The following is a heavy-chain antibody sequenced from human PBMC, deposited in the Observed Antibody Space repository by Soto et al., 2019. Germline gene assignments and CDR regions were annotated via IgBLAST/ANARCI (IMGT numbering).Heavy chain of an antibody. CDR2: ISYDGSNK. D-gene: IGHD3-10*01. V-gene: IGHV3-30*18. Sequence: QVQLVESGGGVVQPGRSLRLSCAASGFTFSSYGMHWVRQAPGKGLEWVAVISYDGSNKYYADSVKGRFTISRDNSKNTLYLQMNSLRAEDTAVYYCAKDEAVTMVRGVVNYWGKGTLVTVSS. J-gene: IGHJ4*02. CDR1: GFTFSSYG. CDR3: AKDEAVTMVRGVVNY.